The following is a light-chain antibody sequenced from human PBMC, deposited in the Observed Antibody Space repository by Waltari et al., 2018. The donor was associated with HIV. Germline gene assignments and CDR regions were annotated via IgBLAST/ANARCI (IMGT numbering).Light chain of an antibody. J-gene: IGLJ2*01. Sequence: SYVLTQPPSVSAATGHTARITCGGNNIGSKSVHWYQQKPGQSPVLVVYDARDRPSGISERFSGSNSGNTATLTISRVEAGYEADYYCQVWDSSSDHLVFGGGTKLTVL. CDR2: DAR. V-gene: IGLV3-21*02. CDR1: NIGSKS. CDR3: QVWDSSSDHLV.